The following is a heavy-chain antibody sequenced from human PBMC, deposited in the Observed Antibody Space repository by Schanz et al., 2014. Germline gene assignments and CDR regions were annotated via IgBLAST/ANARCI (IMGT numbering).Heavy chain of an antibody. J-gene: IGHJ2*01. D-gene: IGHD3-16*01. V-gene: IGHV1-18*01. CDR1: GYTFTSYG. Sequence: QVQLVQSGAEVKKPGASVKVSCKASGYTFTSYGINWVRQAPGQGLEWLGWISGSNGNTNYTQKFQGRVTITRDTSANTAYMELRSLRADDTAHYYCVRVPSRDVSFDLWGRGTLVTVSS. CDR2: ISGSNGNT. CDR3: VRVPSRDVSFDL.